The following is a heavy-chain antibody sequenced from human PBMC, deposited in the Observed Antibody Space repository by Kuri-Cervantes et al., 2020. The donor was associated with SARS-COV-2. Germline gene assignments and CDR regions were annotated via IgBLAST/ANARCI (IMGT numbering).Heavy chain of an antibody. CDR3: ARSGYTVVTPDY. CDR2: IYPGDSDT. Sequence: GGSLRLSCKGSGYSFTSYWIGWVRQMPGKGLEWMGTIYPGDSDTKYSPSFQGQVTISADKSISTAYLQWSSLKVSDTAMYYCARSGYTVVTPDYWGQGTLVTVSS. CDR1: GYSFTSYW. D-gene: IGHD4-23*01. V-gene: IGHV5-51*01. J-gene: IGHJ4*02.